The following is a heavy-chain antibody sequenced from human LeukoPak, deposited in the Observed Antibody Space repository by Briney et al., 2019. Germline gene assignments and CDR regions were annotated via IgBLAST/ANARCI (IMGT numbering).Heavy chain of an antibody. CDR1: GGSISSGDYY. Sequence: SETLSLTCTVSGGSISSGDYYWGWIRQPPGKGLEWIGSIYYSGSSDYNPSLKSRVTISVDTSKNQFSLKLTSVTAADTAVYYCARHFSSQYSSLHYWGQGTLVTVSS. V-gene: IGHV4-39*01. D-gene: IGHD6-6*01. CDR3: ARHFSSQYSSLHY. J-gene: IGHJ4*02. CDR2: IYYSGSS.